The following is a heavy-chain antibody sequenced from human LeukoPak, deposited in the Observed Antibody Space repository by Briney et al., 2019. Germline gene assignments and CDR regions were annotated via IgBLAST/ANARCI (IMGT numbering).Heavy chain of an antibody. J-gene: IGHJ4*02. V-gene: IGHV3-23*01. D-gene: IGHD1-1*01. Sequence: PGWSLRLSCAASGFTFTSYVMSWVRQAPGKGLEWVSSISAGGGTTYYADSAKGRFTISRDNSKNALSLQMNSLRAEDTAVYYCGKGSASWSTSPLDYWGQGTLVTVSS. CDR2: ISAGGGTT. CDR3: GKGSASWSTSPLDY. CDR1: GFTFTSYV.